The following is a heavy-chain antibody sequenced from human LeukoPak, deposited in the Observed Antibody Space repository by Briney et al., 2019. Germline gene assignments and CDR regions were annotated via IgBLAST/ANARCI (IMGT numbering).Heavy chain of an antibody. CDR2: INPSGGST. D-gene: IGHD1-26*01. V-gene: IGHV1-46*01. CDR1: GYSFTSYY. Sequence: ASVKVSCKASGYSFTSYYIHWVRLAPGQGLEWMGVINPSGGSTRYAQKFQDRVTMTRDVSTSTVHMELSSLRSEDTAVYYCAREGVSGSYLGYWGQGTLVTVSS. J-gene: IGHJ4*02. CDR3: AREGVSGSYLGY.